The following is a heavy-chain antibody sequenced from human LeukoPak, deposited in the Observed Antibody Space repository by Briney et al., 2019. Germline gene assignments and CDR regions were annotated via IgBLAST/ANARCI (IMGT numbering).Heavy chain of an antibody. J-gene: IGHJ4*02. D-gene: IGHD5-12*01. CDR2: ISSSSSYT. V-gene: IGHV3-11*06. CDR3: ARDIGGEGYDSDY. Sequence: GGSLRLSCVASGFTFSDYYMSWIRQAPGKGLEWVSYISSSSSYTNYADSVKGRFTISRDNAKNSLYLQMNSLRAEDTAVYYCARDIGGEGYDSDYWGQGTLVTVSS. CDR1: GFTFSDYY.